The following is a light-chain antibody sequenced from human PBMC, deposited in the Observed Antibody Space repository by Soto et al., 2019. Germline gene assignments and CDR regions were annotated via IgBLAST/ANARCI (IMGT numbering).Light chain of an antibody. V-gene: IGKV4-1*01. CDR3: QQYYNTPLT. Sequence: DIVMTQSPDSLGVSLGARATINCKSSQSVLYSSNNKNYLAWYQQKPGQPPKLLIYWASTRESGVPGRFSGSGSGTDFTLTINSLQAEDVAVYYCQQYYNTPLTFGPGTKVDIK. CDR1: QSVLYSSNNKNY. J-gene: IGKJ3*01. CDR2: WAS.